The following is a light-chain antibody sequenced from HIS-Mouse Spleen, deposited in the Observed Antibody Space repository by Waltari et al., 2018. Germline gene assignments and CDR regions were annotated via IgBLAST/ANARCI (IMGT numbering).Light chain of an antibody. V-gene: IGKV1-9*01. Sequence: DIQLTQSPSFLSASVGDRVTIPCRASQGISSYLAWYQQKPGKAPKLLIYAASSLQSGVPSRFSGSGSGTDFTLTISSLQPEDFATYYCQQANSFPPTFGQGTKLEIK. CDR3: QQANSFPPT. CDR2: AAS. CDR1: QGISSY. J-gene: IGKJ2*01.